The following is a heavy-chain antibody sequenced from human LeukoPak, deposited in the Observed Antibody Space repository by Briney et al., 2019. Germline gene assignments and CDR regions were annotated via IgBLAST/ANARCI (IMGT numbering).Heavy chain of an antibody. V-gene: IGHV4-59*01. Sequence: ASETLSPTCTVSGGSISSYYWSWIRQPPGKGLEWIGYIYYSGSTNYNPSLKSRVTISVDTSKNQFSLKLSSVTAADTAVYYCATGGSEYGYGYLGFDYWGQGTLVTVSS. CDR2: IYYSGST. CDR1: GGSISSYY. J-gene: IGHJ4*02. D-gene: IGHD5-18*01. CDR3: ATGGSEYGYGYLGFDY.